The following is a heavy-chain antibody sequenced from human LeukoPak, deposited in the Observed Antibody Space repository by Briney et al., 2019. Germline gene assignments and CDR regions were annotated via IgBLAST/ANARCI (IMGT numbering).Heavy chain of an antibody. CDR1: SGSISAYY. CDR3: VRGGSTYYGNGEVDF. Sequence: SETLSLTCTVSSGSISAYYWSWIRQPPGKGLEWIGYIYFSGSTKYNPSLKSRVTISVDTSKNQFSLKLSSVTAADTAVYYCVRGGSTYYGNGEVDFWGQGTLVTVSA. D-gene: IGHD3-10*01. J-gene: IGHJ4*02. V-gene: IGHV4-4*09. CDR2: IYFSGST.